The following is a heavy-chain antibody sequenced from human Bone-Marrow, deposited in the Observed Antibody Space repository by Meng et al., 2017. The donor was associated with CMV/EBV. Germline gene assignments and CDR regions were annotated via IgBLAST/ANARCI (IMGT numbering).Heavy chain of an antibody. D-gene: IGHD5-24*01. V-gene: IGHV1-69*10. CDR2: IIPIPGIA. CDR1: GGTFSSYA. CDR3: ARDQRDGYNDS. J-gene: IGHJ4*02. Sequence: SVKVSCKASGGTFSSYAISWVRQAPGQGLEWMGGIIPIPGIANYAQKFQGRVTITADKSTSTAYMELSSLRSEDTAVYYCARDQRDGYNDSWGQGTLVTVSS.